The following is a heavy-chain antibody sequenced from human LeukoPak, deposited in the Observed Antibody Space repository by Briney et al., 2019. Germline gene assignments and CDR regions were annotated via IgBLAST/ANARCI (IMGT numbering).Heavy chain of an antibody. Sequence: PGGSLRLSCAASGFTFSSYAMSWVRQAPGKGLEWVSAISGSGGSTYYADSVKGRFTISRDNSKNTLYLQMNSLRAEDTAVYYCAVEDYYDSSPFPHDAFDIWGQGTMVTVSS. D-gene: IGHD3-22*01. CDR2: ISGSGGST. CDR3: AVEDYYDSSPFPHDAFDI. CDR1: GFTFSSYA. V-gene: IGHV3-23*01. J-gene: IGHJ3*02.